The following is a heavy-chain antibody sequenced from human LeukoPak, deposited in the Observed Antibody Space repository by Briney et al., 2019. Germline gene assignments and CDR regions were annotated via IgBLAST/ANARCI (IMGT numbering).Heavy chain of an antibody. CDR2: ISYDGSNK. CDR3: ARVGSYFTIFGATYYFDY. V-gene: IGHV3-30-3*01. CDR1: GFTFSSYA. J-gene: IGHJ4*02. D-gene: IGHD3-3*01. Sequence: GGSLRLSCAASGFTFSSYAMHWVRQAPGEGLEWVAVISYDGSNKYYADSVKGRFTISRDNSKNTLYPQMNSLRAEDTAVYYCARVGSYFTIFGATYYFDYWGQGTLVTVSS.